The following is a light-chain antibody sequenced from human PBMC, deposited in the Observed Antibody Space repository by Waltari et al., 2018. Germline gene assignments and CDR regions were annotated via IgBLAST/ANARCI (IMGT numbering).Light chain of an antibody. V-gene: IGKV3-11*01. CDR3: QQRGNWAPLT. CDR1: QSVGNF. Sequence: ELVLTQSPATLYLSPGERATLSCRASQSVGNFLAWYRQKPGQPPRLVIYDVSHRATGTPARFSCSGSGTDFTLTISTLQPEDFAFYFCQQRGNWAPLTFGGGTEVVIK. CDR2: DVS. J-gene: IGKJ4*01.